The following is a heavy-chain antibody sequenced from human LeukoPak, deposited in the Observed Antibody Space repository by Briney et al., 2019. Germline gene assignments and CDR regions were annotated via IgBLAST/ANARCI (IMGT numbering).Heavy chain of an antibody. J-gene: IGHJ5*02. D-gene: IGHD3-16*02. CDR3: ARDFSLVDYVWGSYRYNNWFDP. V-gene: IGHV1-2*02. CDR2: INPNSGGT. CDR1: GYTFTSYG. Sequence: ASVKVSCKASGYTFTSYGISWVRQAPGQGLEWMGWINPNSGGTNYAQKFQGRVTMTRDTSISTAYMELSRLRSDDTAVYYCARDFSLVDYVWGSYRYNNWFDPWGQGTLVTVSS.